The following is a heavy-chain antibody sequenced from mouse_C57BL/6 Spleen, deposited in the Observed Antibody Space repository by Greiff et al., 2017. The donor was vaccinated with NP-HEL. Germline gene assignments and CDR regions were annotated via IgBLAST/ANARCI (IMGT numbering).Heavy chain of an antibody. CDR1: GFTFSSYA. CDR3: AKDERLPYFDV. Sequence: EVHLVESGGGLVKPGGSLKLSCAASGFTFSSYAMSWVRQTPEKRLEWVATISDGGSYTYYPDNVKGRFTISRDNAKNNLYLQMSHLKSEDTAMYYCAKDERLPYFDVWGTGTTVTVSS. J-gene: IGHJ1*03. CDR2: ISDGGSYT. V-gene: IGHV5-4*01. D-gene: IGHD2-4*01.